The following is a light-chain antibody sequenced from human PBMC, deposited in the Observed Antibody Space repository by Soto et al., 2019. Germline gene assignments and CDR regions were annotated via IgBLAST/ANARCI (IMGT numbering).Light chain of an antibody. Sequence: QSVPTQPPSASGTPGQRVTISCSGSSSNIGSNYVYWYQQLPGTAPKLLIYRNNQRPSGVPDRFSGSKSGTSASLAISGVRSEDEADYYCAAWDDSLSGMVFGGGTKLTVL. V-gene: IGLV1-47*01. CDR2: RNN. CDR3: AAWDDSLSGMV. J-gene: IGLJ2*01. CDR1: SSNIGSNY.